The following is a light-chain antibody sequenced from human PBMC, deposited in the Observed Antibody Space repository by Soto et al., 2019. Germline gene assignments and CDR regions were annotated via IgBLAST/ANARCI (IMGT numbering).Light chain of an antibody. V-gene: IGKV1-33*01. CDR2: DSS. CDR1: QAISNS. J-gene: IGKJ4*01. Sequence: DIQMTQSPSSLSASVGDRVTITCQASQAISNSLNWYQQKPGKAPDLLIYDSSNLETGVPSRFSGNESGADFTFTISSLHPEDIGTYYCQQYDVPLFTVGGGTKVEI. CDR3: QQYDVPLFT.